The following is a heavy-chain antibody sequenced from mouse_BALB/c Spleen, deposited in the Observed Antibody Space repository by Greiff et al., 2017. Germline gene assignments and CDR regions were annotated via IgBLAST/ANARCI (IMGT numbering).Heavy chain of an antibody. CDR1: GFSLTSYG. CDR3: VRGWLLRGDAMDY. CDR2: IWSGGST. V-gene: IGHV2-2-2*01. J-gene: IGHJ4*01. Sequence: VQLKESGPGLVQPSQSLSITCTVSGFSLTSYGVHWVRQSPGKGLEWLGVIWSGGSTDYNAAFISRLSISKDNSKSQVFFKMNSLQADDTAIYYCVRGWLLRGDAMDYWGQGTSVTVSS. D-gene: IGHD2-3*01.